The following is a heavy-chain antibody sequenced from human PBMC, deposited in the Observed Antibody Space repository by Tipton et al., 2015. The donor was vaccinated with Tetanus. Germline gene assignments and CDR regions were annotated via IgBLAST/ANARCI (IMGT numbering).Heavy chain of an antibody. J-gene: IGHJ4*02. V-gene: IGHV4-34*01. CDR3: ARGISSRGVRGYFDY. Sequence: TLSLTCAVYGGSFSGYYWSWIRQPPGKGLEWIGEINQSGSTNYNPSLKSRVTISVDTSKNQFSLKLSSVTAADTAVYYCARGISSRGVRGYFDYWGQGTLVTVSS. CDR1: GGSFSGYY. CDR2: INQSGST. D-gene: IGHD6-13*01.